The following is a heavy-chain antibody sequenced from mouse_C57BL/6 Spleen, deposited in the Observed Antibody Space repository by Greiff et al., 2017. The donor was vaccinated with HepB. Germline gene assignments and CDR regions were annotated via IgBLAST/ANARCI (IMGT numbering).Heavy chain of an antibody. CDR1: GYTFTSYW. J-gene: IGHJ1*03. D-gene: IGHD2-4*01. CDR3: ARRDDYDWYFDV. V-gene: IGHV1-55*01. CDR2: IYPGSGST. Sequence: QVQLQQPGAELVKPGASVKKSCKASGYTFTSYWITWVKQRPGQGLEWIGDIYPGSGSTNYNEKFKSKATLTVDTSSSTAYMQLSSLTSEDSAVYYCARRDDYDWYFDVWGTGTTVTVSS.